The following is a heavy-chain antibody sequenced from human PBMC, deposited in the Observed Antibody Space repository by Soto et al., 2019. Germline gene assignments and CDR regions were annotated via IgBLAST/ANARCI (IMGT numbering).Heavy chain of an antibody. Sequence: QVQLQESGPGLVKPSETLSLTCTVSGGSISSYYWSWIRQPPGKGLEWIGYMYYSGSTNYNPSLKSRVTISVDTSKNQFSLKLSSVTAADTAVYYCARAVFDSSWRSGLDYYYGMDIWGQGTTVTVSS. CDR2: MYYSGST. D-gene: IGHD6-13*01. CDR1: GGSISSYY. CDR3: ARAVFDSSWRSGLDYYYGMDI. J-gene: IGHJ6*02. V-gene: IGHV4-59*01.